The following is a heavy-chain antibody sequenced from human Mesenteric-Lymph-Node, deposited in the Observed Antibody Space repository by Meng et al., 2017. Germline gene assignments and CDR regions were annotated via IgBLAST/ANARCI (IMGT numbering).Heavy chain of an antibody. Sequence: QPQLRGSGPGLVKPSETLSLTCTVSGGSISSSSYYWAWIRQPPGEGLEWIGSVVYSGTTYYTSSLKSRVSISVDTSKNQFSLKLSSVTAADTAVYYCARSPYSGSALPFFDYWGQGSLVTVSS. J-gene: IGHJ4*02. CDR3: ARSPYSGSALPFFDY. CDR1: GGSISSSSYY. D-gene: IGHD1-26*01. V-gene: IGHV4-39*01. CDR2: VVYSGTT.